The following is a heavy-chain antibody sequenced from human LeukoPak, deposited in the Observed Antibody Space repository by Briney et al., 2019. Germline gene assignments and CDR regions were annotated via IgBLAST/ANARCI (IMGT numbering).Heavy chain of an antibody. Sequence: PGRSLRLSCAASGFTFDDYAMHWVRQAPGKGLEWVSGISWNSGSIGYADSVKGRFTISRDNAKNSLYLQMNSLRAEDTALYYCAKGGGGSSWYXXXAFDVWGQGTMVTVSS. V-gene: IGHV3-9*01. CDR2: ISWNSGSI. D-gene: IGHD6-13*01. J-gene: IGHJ3*01. CDR1: GFTFDDYA. CDR3: AKGGGGSSWYXXXAFDV.